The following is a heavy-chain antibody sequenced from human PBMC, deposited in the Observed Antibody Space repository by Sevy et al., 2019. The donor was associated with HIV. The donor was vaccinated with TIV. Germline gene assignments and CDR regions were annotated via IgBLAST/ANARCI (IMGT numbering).Heavy chain of an antibody. V-gene: IGHV1-24*01. CDR1: GYILSELS. D-gene: IGHD3-10*01. J-gene: IGHJ4*02. CDR3: ASYKVQVDRGVFFDF. CDR2: FDPEQGER. Sequence: ASVKVSYKVSGYILSELSMHWVRQAPGKGLEWMGGFDPEQGERMYVQKFQGRVTMTEDTSTDTAYMDLSSLRSEDTAVYYCASYKVQVDRGVFFDFWGQGTLVTVSS.